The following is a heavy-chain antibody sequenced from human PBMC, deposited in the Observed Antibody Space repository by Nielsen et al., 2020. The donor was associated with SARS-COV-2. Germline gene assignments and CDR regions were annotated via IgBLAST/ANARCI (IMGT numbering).Heavy chain of an antibody. CDR2: ISYDGSNK. Sequence: VRQAPGKGLEWVAVISYDGSNKYYADSVKGRFTISRDNSKNTLYLHMNSLRAEDTAVYYCTRETYYYDSSGSSWGQGTLVTVSS. CDR3: TRETYYYDSSGSS. D-gene: IGHD3-22*01. J-gene: IGHJ5*02. V-gene: IGHV3-30*14.